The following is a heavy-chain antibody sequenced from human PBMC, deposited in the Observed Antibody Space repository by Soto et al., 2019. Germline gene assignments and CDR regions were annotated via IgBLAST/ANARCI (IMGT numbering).Heavy chain of an antibody. J-gene: IGHJ4*02. CDR3: ARERTGDPTFFDY. D-gene: IGHD1-1*01. CDR2: IYYTGTT. CDR1: GGSVRSGSYY. Sequence: SETLSLTCAVSGGSVRSGSYYWSWIRQPPGKGLEWIGFIYYTGTTNYNPSLKSRVTISVDTSKNQFSLNLLSLTAADTAVYYCARERTGDPTFFDYWGQGALVTVSS. V-gene: IGHV4-61*01.